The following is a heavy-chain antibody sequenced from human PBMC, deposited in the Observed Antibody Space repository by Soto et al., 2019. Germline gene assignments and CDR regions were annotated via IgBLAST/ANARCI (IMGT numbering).Heavy chain of an antibody. CDR1: GGSISSSSYY. V-gene: IGHV4-39*01. Sequence: SETLSLTCTVSGGSISSSSYYWGWIRQPPGKGLEWIGSIYYSGSTYYNPSLKSRVTISVDTSKNQFSLKLSSVTAADTAVYYCARHRLLSGILDYWGQGTLVTVSS. J-gene: IGHJ4*02. CDR3: ARHRLLSGILDY. D-gene: IGHD2-2*02. CDR2: IYYSGST.